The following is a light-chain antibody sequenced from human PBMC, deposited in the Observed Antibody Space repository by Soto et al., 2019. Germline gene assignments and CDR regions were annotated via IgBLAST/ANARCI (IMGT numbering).Light chain of an antibody. CDR1: QSVLYSSNNKNY. J-gene: IGKJ2*01. V-gene: IGKV4-1*01. CDR3: QQSYATPFT. Sequence: DIVMTQSPDSLAVSLGERATINCKSSQSVLYSSNNKNYLTWFQQKPGQPPKLLLYWASTRESGVPDRFSGSGSGTDFTLTISRLQAEDVAVYYCQQSYATPFTFGQGTKLEIK. CDR2: WAS.